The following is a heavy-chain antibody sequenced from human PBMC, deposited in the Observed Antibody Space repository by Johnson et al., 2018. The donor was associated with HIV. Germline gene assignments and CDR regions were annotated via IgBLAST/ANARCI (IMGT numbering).Heavy chain of an antibody. CDR3: ARGGSSTSLDAFDI. CDR2: ISYDGSNK. Sequence: QVQLVESGGGVVQPGRSLRLSCAASGFTFSSYAMHWVRQAPGKGLEWVAVISYDGSNKYYADSVKGRFTISRDNSKNTLYLKMNSLRAEDTAVYYCARGGSSTSLDAFDIWGQGTMVTVSS. D-gene: IGHD2-2*01. CDR1: GFTFSSYA. J-gene: IGHJ3*02. V-gene: IGHV3-30-3*01.